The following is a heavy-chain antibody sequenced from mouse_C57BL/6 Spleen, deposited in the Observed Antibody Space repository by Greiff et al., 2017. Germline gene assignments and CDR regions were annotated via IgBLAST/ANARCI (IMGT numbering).Heavy chain of an antibody. Sequence: VQLQQSGPELVKPGASVKISCKASGYTFTDYYMNWVKQSHGKSLEWIGDINPNNGGTSYNQKFKGKATLTVDKSSSAAYMELRSLTSDDSAVDYCASHYYGSSSYAMDYWGQGTSVTVSS. J-gene: IGHJ4*01. D-gene: IGHD1-1*01. CDR1: GYTFTDYY. CDR3: ASHYYGSSSYAMDY. V-gene: IGHV1-26*01. CDR2: INPNNGGT.